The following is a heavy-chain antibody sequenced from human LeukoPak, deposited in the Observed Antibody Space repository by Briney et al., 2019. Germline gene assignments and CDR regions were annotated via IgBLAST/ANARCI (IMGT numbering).Heavy chain of an antibody. CDR1: GFTLSNDW. Sequence: GGSLRLSCAASGFTLSNDWMNWVRQAPGKGLEWVANVKQDGSEKYYVGSVKGRFTISRDNAKNSLYLEMNSLRAEDTAVYYCATDYYGYFDHWGQGALVTVSS. CDR2: VKQDGSEK. J-gene: IGHJ4*02. V-gene: IGHV3-7*03. D-gene: IGHD3-10*01. CDR3: ATDYYGYFDH.